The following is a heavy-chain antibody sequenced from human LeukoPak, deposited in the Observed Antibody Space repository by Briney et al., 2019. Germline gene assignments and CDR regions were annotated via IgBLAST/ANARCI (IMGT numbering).Heavy chain of an antibody. D-gene: IGHD6-19*01. CDR3: ARGNLWLAALDY. V-gene: IGHV1-8*02. CDR2: MDPNSGNT. J-gene: IGHJ4*02. CDR1: AYTFTSYD. Sequence: ASVKVSCKASAYTFTSYDINWGRQATGQGLEWMGWMDPNSGNTDYAQRFQGRVTITRNTSISTAYMELSSLRSEDTAVYYCARGNLWLAALDYWGQGTLVTVSS.